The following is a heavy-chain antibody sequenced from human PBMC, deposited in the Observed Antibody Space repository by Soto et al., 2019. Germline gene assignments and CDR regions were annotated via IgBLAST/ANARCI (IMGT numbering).Heavy chain of an antibody. V-gene: IGHV1-18*01. CDR3: ARVQYYYGSGSYDY. Sequence: ASVKVSCKASGYTFTSYGISWVRQAPGQGLEWMGWISAYNGNTNYAQKLQGRVTMTTDTSTSTAYMELRSLRSDDTAVYYCARVQYYYGSGSYDYWGQGTLVTVSS. D-gene: IGHD3-10*01. J-gene: IGHJ4*02. CDR1: GYTFTSYG. CDR2: ISAYNGNT.